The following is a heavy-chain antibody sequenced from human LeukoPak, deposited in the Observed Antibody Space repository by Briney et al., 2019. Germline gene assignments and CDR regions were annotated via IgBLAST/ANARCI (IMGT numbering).Heavy chain of an antibody. D-gene: IGHD2-2*01. CDR2: ISAYNGNT. V-gene: IGHV1-18*01. Sequence: ASVKVSCKASGYTFTSYGISWVRQAPGQGLEWMGWISAYNGNTNYAQKLQGRVTMTTDTSTSTAYMELRSLRSDDTAVYYCARDIVVPAAILGGYFDYWGQGTLVTVSS. CDR3: ARDIVVPAAILGGYFDY. CDR1: GYTFTSYG. J-gene: IGHJ4*02.